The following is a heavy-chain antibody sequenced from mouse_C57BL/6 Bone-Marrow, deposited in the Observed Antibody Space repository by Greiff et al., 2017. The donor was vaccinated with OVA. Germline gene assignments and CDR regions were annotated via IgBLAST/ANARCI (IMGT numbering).Heavy chain of an antibody. D-gene: IGHD1-1*01. V-gene: IGHV1-53*01. CDR1: GYTFTSYW. Sequence: QVHVKQPGTELVKPGASVKLSCKASGYTFTSYWMHWVKQRPGQGLEWIGHLNPSNGGTNYNEKLKSKATLTVDKSSSTAYMQLSRLTSEDSAVYYCARSDYYGSSYVPLYCDYEGWGTGTTVTVAS. CDR2: LNPSNGGT. J-gene: IGHJ1*03. CDR3: ARSDYYGSSYVPLYCDYEG.